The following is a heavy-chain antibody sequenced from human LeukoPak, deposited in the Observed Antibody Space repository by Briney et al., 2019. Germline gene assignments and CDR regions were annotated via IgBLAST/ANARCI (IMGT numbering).Heavy chain of an antibody. V-gene: IGHV3-33*01. Sequence: GRSLRLSCAASGFTFSGYGMRWVRQAPGRGLEWVALIWYDGSNKYYADSVKSRFTISRDNSKNTLYLQMNSLRAEDTAVYYCARERYCSSPSCYGWFDPWGQGTLVTVSS. J-gene: IGHJ5*02. CDR1: GFTFSGYG. CDR3: ARERYCSSPSCYGWFDP. CDR2: IWYDGSNK. D-gene: IGHD2-2*01.